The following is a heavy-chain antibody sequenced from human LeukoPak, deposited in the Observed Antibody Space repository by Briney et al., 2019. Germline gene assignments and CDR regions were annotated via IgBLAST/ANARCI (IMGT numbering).Heavy chain of an antibody. CDR3: ARDRSGSYYFDY. CDR1: GFTVSSNY. D-gene: IGHD1-26*01. Sequence: GRSLRLSCAASGFTVSSNYMSWVRQAPGKWLEWVSVIYSGGSTYYADSVKGRFTISRDNSKNTLYLQMNSLRAEDTAVYYCARDRSGSYYFDYWGQGTLVAVSS. CDR2: IYSGGST. V-gene: IGHV3-66*01. J-gene: IGHJ4*02.